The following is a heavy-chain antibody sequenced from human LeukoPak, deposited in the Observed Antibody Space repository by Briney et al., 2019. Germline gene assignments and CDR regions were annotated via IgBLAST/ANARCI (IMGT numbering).Heavy chain of an antibody. Sequence: GGSLRLSCAASGFTFSSYSLNWVRQAPGKGLEWVSSISSSSDYIYYADSVKGRFTISRDNAKNSLYLQMNSLRAEDTAVYYCAAGGYDYVWGSYRYSVLDYWGQGTLVTVSS. V-gene: IGHV3-21*01. CDR2: ISSSSDYI. D-gene: IGHD3-16*02. CDR1: GFTFSSYS. J-gene: IGHJ4*02. CDR3: AAGGYDYVWGSYRYSVLDY.